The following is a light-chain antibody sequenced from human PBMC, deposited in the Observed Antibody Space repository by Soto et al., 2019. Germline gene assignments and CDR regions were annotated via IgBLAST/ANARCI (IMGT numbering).Light chain of an antibody. CDR1: SSDVGGYNY. CDR3: SSYVGINNSNFV. J-gene: IGLJ1*01. CDR2: EVN. V-gene: IGLV2-8*01. Sequence: QSALTQPPSASGSPGQSVTISCTGTSSDVGGYNYVSWYQHHPGKAPKHIISEVNKRPSGVLDRCSGSKSGNTACLTVSGLQLEDEADYYSSSYVGINNSNFVFGTGTKLTVL.